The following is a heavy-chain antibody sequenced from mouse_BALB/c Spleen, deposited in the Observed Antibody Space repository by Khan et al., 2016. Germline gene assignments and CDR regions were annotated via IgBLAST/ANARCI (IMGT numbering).Heavy chain of an antibody. D-gene: IGHD2-1*01. J-gene: IGHJ4*01. CDR3: TGSAYGTNPSYAMDY. CDR1: GYSFTRYW. Sequence: QVQLQQPGTELVRPGASVKLSCKASGYSFTRYWKNWVKQMPGQGLEWIDMIHPSDSESRLNQKFKDKATLTVDNSSSIAYMQLSSQTSEDSAVNSCTGSAYGTNPSYAMDYWGQGSSFTVSS. CDR2: IHPSDSES. V-gene: IGHV1S82*01.